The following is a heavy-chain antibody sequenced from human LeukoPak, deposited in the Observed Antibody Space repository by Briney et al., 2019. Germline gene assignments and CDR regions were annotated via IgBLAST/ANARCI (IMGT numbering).Heavy chain of an antibody. V-gene: IGHV4-59*12. CDR1: GGSISSYY. CDR2: IHHSRST. CDR3: ARTRSSSEYYYYYYMDV. D-gene: IGHD6-6*01. Sequence: SETLSLTCTVSGGSISSYYWSWIRQPPGKGLEWIGYIHHSRSTSYNPSLKSRVTISVDRSKNQFSLKLSSVTAADTAVYYCARTRSSSEYYYYYYMDVWGKGTTVTVSS. J-gene: IGHJ6*03.